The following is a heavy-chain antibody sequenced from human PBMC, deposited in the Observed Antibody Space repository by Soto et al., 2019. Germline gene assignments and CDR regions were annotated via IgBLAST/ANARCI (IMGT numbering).Heavy chain of an antibody. CDR2: INYSGTT. CDR3: RRIPVSFSSSVDQ. CDR1: GDSFSSDSYY. V-gene: IGHV4-39*01. Sequence: QLQLQESGPALVKTSETLSLTCTVSGDSFSSDSYYWGWIRHPPGKTLEWIGSINYSGTTYYNPSLKSRVTISIDTSRNQFSLSLASVTAADTSFYFCRRIPVSFSSSVDQWGQGTLVTVSP. D-gene: IGHD6-25*01. J-gene: IGHJ4*02.